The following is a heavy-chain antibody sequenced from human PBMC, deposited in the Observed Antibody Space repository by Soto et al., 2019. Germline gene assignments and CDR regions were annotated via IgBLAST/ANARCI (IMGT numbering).Heavy chain of an antibody. V-gene: IGHV1-69*05. D-gene: IGHD3-3*01. Sequence: GAPMKGSRKTSGYPFNKYPIHWVRQAPGTGLEWMGWIIPIFGTANYAQKFQGRVTITTDESTSTAYMELSSLRSEDTAVYYCARDVGRYYDFWSGYFPYYGMDVWGQGTTVTVSS. CDR1: GYPFNKYP. J-gene: IGHJ6*02. CDR2: IIPIFGTA. CDR3: ARDVGRYYDFWSGYFPYYGMDV.